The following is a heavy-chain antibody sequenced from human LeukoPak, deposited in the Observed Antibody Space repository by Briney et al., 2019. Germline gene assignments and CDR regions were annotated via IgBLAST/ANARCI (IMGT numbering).Heavy chain of an antibody. CDR3: ARGTSRHPDVAQWLVRTLDY. J-gene: IGHJ4*02. CDR2: IYYSGST. V-gene: IGHV4-61*01. D-gene: IGHD6-19*01. Sequence: SETLSLTCSVSGGSVSSRSYYWSWIRQPPGKGLEWIGYIYYSGSTNYNPSLKSRVTISVDTSKNQFSLKVRSVTAADTAVYYCARGTSRHPDVAQWLVRTLDYWGQGTLVTVSS. CDR1: GGSVSSRSYY.